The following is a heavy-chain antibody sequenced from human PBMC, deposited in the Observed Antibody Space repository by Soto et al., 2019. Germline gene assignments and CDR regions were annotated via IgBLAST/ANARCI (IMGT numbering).Heavy chain of an antibody. CDR3: ARVTNGLLRYFDWLSIPFDY. V-gene: IGHV3-30-3*01. D-gene: IGHD3-9*01. CDR2: ISYDGSNK. CDR1: GFTFSSYA. Sequence: QVQLVESGGGVVQPGRSLRLSCAASGFTFSSYAMHWVRQAPGKGLEWVAVISYDGSNKYYADSVKGRFTISRDNSKSTLYLQMNSLRAEDTAVYYCARVTNGLLRYFDWLSIPFDYWGQGTLVTVSS. J-gene: IGHJ4*02.